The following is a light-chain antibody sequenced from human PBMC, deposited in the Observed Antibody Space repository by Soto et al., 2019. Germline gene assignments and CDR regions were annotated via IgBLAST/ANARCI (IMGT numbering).Light chain of an antibody. CDR1: QSVRNN. V-gene: IGKV3-15*01. CDR3: QQYNNWPPIT. CDR2: YAS. Sequence: EIMMTQSPATLSVSPGERATLSCRASQSVRNNLAWYQQKPGQVPRLLIYYASTRATGIPARFSGSGSGTEFTLTISSLQSEDFALYSCQQYNNWPPITFGQGTRLEIK. J-gene: IGKJ5*01.